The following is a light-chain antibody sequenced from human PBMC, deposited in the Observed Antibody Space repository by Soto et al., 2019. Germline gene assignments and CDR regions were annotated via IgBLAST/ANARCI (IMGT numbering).Light chain of an antibody. Sequence: EILMTQSPATLSVSPGERATLSCRASQSVGSNLAWYQQKFGQAPRLLVYGASTRATGIPARFSGSGSGTEFTLTISSLQSEDFAVYYCQQYNSWPPLTFGGGTKVDIK. V-gene: IGKV3-15*01. CDR3: QQYNSWPPLT. J-gene: IGKJ4*01. CDR2: GAS. CDR1: QSVGSN.